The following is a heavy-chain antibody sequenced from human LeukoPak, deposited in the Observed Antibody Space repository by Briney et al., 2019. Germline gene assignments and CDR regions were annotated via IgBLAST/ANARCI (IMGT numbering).Heavy chain of an antibody. CDR1: GFTFSSYW. V-gene: IGHV3-74*01. Sequence: PGGSLRLSCAASGFTFSSYWMHWVRQAPGKGLVWVSRISSDESSTAYADSVKGRFTISRDNAKNTLYLQMNSLRAGDTAVYYCARSGYYRFDYWGQGTLVTVSS. CDR2: ISSDESST. CDR3: ARSGYYRFDY. D-gene: IGHD3-22*01. J-gene: IGHJ4*02.